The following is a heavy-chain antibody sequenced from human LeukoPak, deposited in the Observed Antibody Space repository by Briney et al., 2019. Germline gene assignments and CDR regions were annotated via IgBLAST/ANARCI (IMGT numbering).Heavy chain of an antibody. CDR2: IKSKTDGETT. CDR3: LAYCSGTSCYSRALGY. D-gene: IGHD2-2*02. J-gene: IGHJ4*02. CDR1: GFAFSNGW. V-gene: IGHV3-15*01. Sequence: GGSLRLSCAASGFAFSNGWMSWVRQAPGKGLEWVGRIKSKTDGETTDYATPVKGRFSISRDDSKNMLFLQMNGLKTEDTALYYCLAYCSGTSCYSRALGYWGQGTLVAVSS.